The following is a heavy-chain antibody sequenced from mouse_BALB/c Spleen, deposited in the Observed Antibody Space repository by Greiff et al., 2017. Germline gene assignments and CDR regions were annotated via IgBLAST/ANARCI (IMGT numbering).Heavy chain of an antibody. CDR2: ISYSGST. V-gene: IGHV3-2*02. CDR3: ASTTVVRGYAMDY. D-gene: IGHD1-1*01. Sequence: EVQLVESGPGLVKPSQSLSLTCTVTGYSITSDYAWNWIRQFPGNKLEWMGYISYSGSTSYNPSLKSRISITRDTSKNQFFLQLNSVTTEDTATYYCASTTVVRGYAMDYWGQGTSVTVSS. CDR1: GYSITSDYA. J-gene: IGHJ4*01.